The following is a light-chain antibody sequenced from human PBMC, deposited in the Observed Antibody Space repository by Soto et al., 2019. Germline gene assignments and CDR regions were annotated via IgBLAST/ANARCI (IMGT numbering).Light chain of an antibody. CDR2: DAS. CDR3: QQYNTYST. Sequence: DIQMTPSPSTLSASVGDRVTTTCRASQSISGWLAWYQQKPGKAPKALIYDASTLRSGVPSRFSGGGSGTEFTLTISSLQPDDFATYYCQQYNTYSTFGQGTRLEIK. CDR1: QSISGW. V-gene: IGKV1-5*01. J-gene: IGKJ5*01.